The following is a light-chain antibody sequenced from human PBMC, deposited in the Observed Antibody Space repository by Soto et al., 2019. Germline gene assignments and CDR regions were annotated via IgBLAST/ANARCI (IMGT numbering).Light chain of an antibody. CDR3: SSYAGTNNLYV. CDR2: EVI. Sequence: QSALTQPPSASGSPGQSVTISCTGTSSDVGGYNYVSWYQQHPGNAPKLMIYEVIKRPSGVPDRFSGSKSGNTASLTVSGLQAEDEADYYCSSYAGTNNLYVFGPGTKVTVL. CDR1: SSDVGGYNY. V-gene: IGLV2-8*01. J-gene: IGLJ1*01.